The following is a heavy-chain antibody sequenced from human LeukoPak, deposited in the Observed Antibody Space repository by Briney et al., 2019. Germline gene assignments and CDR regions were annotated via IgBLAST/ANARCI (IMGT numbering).Heavy chain of an antibody. D-gene: IGHD6-13*01. Sequence: GASVKVSCKASGYTFTRYGISWARQAPGQGLEWMGWISAYNGNTNYAQKLQGRVTMTTDTSTSTAYMELRSLRSDDTAVYYCARVPPVGQQLVTDYWGQGTLVTVSS. CDR1: GYTFTRYG. CDR2: ISAYNGNT. J-gene: IGHJ4*02. V-gene: IGHV1-18*01. CDR3: ARVPPVGQQLVTDY.